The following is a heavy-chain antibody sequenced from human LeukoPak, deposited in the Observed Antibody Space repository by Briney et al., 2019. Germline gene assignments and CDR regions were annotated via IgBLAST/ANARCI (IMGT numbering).Heavy chain of an antibody. CDR1: GYSFTSYW. V-gene: IGHV5-51*01. D-gene: IGHD3-3*01. CDR2: IYPGDSDT. CDR3: ARCNYDFTALGGAFDI. J-gene: IGHJ3*02. Sequence: GESLKISCKGSGYSFTSYWIGWVRQMPGKGLEWMGIIYPGDSDTRYSPSFQGQVTISADKSISTAYLQWSSLKASDTAMYYCARCNYDFTALGGAFDIWGQGTMVTVSS.